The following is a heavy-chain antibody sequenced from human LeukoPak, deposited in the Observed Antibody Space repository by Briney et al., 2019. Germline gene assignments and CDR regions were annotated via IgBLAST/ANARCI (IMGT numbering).Heavy chain of an antibody. CDR2: IYSGGST. V-gene: IGHV3-53*01. D-gene: IGHD1-14*01. J-gene: IGHJ6*02. CDR1: GFTVSSNY. Sequence: PGGSLRLSCAASGFTVSSNYMSWVRQAPGKGLEWVSVIYSGGSTYYADSVKGRFTISRDNSKNTLYLQMNSLRAEDTAVYYCASTEGGRHYYYGMDVWGQGPRSPSP. CDR3: ASTEGGRHYYYGMDV.